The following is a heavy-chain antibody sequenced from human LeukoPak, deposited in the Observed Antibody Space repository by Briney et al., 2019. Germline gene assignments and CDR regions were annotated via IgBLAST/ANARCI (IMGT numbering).Heavy chain of an antibody. CDR2: IDTGGNV. D-gene: IGHD2-8*01. Sequence: GGSLRLSCAASGLTVSSSYMRWVRQTPGKGLEWVSVIDTGGNVHYSDSLKGRFTISSENSKNTLLFQIKSLRVEVTAIYYCCGDHCPYGVCGWGQATLVTVSS. V-gene: IGHV3-66*02. CDR3: CGDHCPYGVCG. J-gene: IGHJ4*02. CDR1: GLTVSSSY.